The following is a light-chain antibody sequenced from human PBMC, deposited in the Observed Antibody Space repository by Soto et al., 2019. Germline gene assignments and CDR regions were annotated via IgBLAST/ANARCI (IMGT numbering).Light chain of an antibody. CDR1: QSLTYSDGNTY. J-gene: IGKJ2*01. CDR3: MQGTHWPPYT. CDR2: KVS. V-gene: IGKV2-30*01. Sequence: DVAMTQSPLSLPVTLGQPASISCRSSQSLTYSDGNTYLNWFHLRPGQSPRRLIYKVSNRDSGVPDTFSGSGSGHDFTLTISRVEAEDVGVYYCMQGTHWPPYTFGQGTKLEIK.